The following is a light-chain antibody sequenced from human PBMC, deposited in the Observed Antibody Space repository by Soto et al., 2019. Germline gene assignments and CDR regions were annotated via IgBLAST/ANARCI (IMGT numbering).Light chain of an antibody. CDR3: QKYNSAPWT. CDR1: QGISNY. J-gene: IGKJ1*01. CDR2: AAS. Sequence: ILMIQSPSSLFASFGDRVTITCRASQGISNYLAWYQQKPVKVPKLVIYAASTLQSGVPSRFSGSGSGTDFTLTISSLQPEDVATYYCQKYNSAPWTFGQGTRVDIK. V-gene: IGKV1-27*01.